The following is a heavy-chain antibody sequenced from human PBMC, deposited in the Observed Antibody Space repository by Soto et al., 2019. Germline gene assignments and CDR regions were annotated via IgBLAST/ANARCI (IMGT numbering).Heavy chain of an antibody. V-gene: IGHV3-11*06. CDR1: GFTFSDYY. Sequence: PGWSLRLSCAASGFTFSDYYMSLIRQAPGKGLEWVSYISSSSSYTNYADSVKGRFTISRDNAKNSLYLQMNSLRAEDTAVYYCARDQATVFGVVIPPEYWGKGTLVTVS. CDR3: ARDQATVFGVVIPPEY. CDR2: ISSSSSYT. J-gene: IGHJ4*02. D-gene: IGHD3-3*01.